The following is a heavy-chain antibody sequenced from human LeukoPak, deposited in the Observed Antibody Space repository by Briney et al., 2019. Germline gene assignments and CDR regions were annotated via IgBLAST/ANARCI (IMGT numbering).Heavy chain of an antibody. J-gene: IGHJ3*02. D-gene: IGHD3/OR15-3a*01. CDR1: GFSFSRYS. V-gene: IGHV3-48*02. CDR2: ISSSSSTM. Sequence: ESGGSLRLSCAASGFSFSRYSMNWVRQAPGKRLEWVSYISSSSSTMYYADSVKGRLTISRDNAKNSLYLQMNSLRDEDTAVYYCARALLDSGDGFDIWGQGTMVTVSS. CDR3: ARALLDSGDGFDI.